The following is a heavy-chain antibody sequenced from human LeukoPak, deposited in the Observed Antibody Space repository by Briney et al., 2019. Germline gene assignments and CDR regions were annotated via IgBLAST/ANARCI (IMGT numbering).Heavy chain of an antibody. CDR1: GGSISSYY. CDR2: SYTSGST. J-gene: IGHJ6*02. CDR3: ARDHAVTTSYYYYYYGMDV. D-gene: IGHD4-17*01. Sequence: SETLSLTCTVSGGSISSYYWSWIRQPAGKGLEWIGRSYTSGSTNYNPSLKSRVTMSVDTSKNQFSLKLSSVTAADTAVYYCARDHAVTTSYYYYYYGMDVWGQGTTVTVSS. V-gene: IGHV4-4*07.